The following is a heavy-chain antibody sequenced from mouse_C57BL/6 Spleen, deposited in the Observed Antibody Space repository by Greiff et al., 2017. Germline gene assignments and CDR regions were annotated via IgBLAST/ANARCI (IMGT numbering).Heavy chain of an antibody. CDR3: ARQGYSNYGRAMDY. Sequence: EVHLVESGGGLVQPGGSLKLSCAASGFTFSDYYMYWVRQTPEKRLEWVAYISNGGGSTYYPDTVKGRFTISRDNAKNTLYLQMSRLKSEDTAMYYCARQGYSNYGRAMDYWGQGTSVTVSS. J-gene: IGHJ4*01. CDR2: ISNGGGST. CDR1: GFTFSDYY. V-gene: IGHV5-12*01. D-gene: IGHD2-5*01.